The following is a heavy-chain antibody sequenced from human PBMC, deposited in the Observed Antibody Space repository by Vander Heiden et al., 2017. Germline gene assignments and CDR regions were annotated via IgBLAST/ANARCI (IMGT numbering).Heavy chain of an antibody. CDR2: IWYDGSNK. Sequence: QVQLVESGGGVVQPGRSLRRSCAASGFTFSSYGMHWVRQAPGKWLEWVAVIWYDGSNKYYADSVKGRFTISRDNSKNTLYLQMNSLRAEDTAVYYCARALQMAVAAPLGYWGQGTLVTVSS. J-gene: IGHJ4*02. V-gene: IGHV3-33*01. D-gene: IGHD6-19*01. CDR1: GFTFSSYG. CDR3: ARALQMAVAAPLGY.